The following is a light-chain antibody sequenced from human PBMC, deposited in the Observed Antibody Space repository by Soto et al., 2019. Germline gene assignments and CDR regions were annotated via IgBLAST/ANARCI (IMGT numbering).Light chain of an antibody. V-gene: IGLV1-44*01. CDR3: AAWDDSLNGVL. J-gene: IGLJ2*01. CDR2: SDN. CDR1: SSNIGSNT. Sequence: QSVLTQPPSASGTPGQRVIISCSGSSSNIGSNTVNWYQQLPGTAPKLLIYSDNQRPSGVPDRFSGSKSGTSASLAISGLQAEDEGDYYCAAWDDSLNGVLFGGGTKLTVL.